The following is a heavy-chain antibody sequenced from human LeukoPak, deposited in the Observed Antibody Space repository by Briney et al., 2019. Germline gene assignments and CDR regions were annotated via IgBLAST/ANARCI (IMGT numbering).Heavy chain of an antibody. CDR3: ARDRTRGWPYYYYYYMDV. J-gene: IGHJ6*03. CDR2: INPNSGGT. D-gene: IGHD6-19*01. V-gene: IGHV1-2*02. CDR1: GYTFTGYY. Sequence: GASVKVSCKASGYTFTGYYMHWVRQAPGQGLEWMGWINPNSGGTNYAQKFQGRVTMTRDTSISTAYMELSRLRSDDTAVYYCARDRTRGWPYYYYYYMDVWGKGTTVTVSS.